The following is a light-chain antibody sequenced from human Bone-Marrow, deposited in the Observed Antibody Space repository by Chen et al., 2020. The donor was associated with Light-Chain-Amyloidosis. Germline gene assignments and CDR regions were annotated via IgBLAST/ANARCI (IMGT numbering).Light chain of an antibody. CDR1: SSDVGGDNH. J-gene: IGLJ1*01. CDR3: SSYTITNTLV. Sequence: QSARTRPASGSGSPDRSIPISGTGTSSDVGGDNHVSWYQQHPDKAPKLMIYEVTNRPSWVPDRFSGSKSDSTASLTISGLQTEDEADYFCSSYTITNTLVFGSGTRVTVL. CDR2: EVT. V-gene: IGLV2-14*01.